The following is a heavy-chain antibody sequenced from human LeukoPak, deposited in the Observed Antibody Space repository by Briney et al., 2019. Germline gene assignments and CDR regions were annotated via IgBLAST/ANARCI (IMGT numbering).Heavy chain of an antibody. CDR3: ARPLRWYPYGMDV. D-gene: IGHD4-23*01. Sequence: SETLSLTCTVSGGSISSYYWSWIRQPPGKGLEWIGYIYYSGSTNYNPSLKSRVTISVDTSKNQFSLKLSSVTAADTAVYYCARPLRWYPYGMDVWGQGTTVTVSS. CDR2: IYYSGST. CDR1: GGSISSYY. V-gene: IGHV4-59*08. J-gene: IGHJ6*02.